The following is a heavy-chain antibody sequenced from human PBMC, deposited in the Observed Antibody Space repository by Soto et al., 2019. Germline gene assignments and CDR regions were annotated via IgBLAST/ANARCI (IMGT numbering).Heavy chain of an antibody. J-gene: IGHJ6*03. CDR2: IYYSGST. Sequence: PTETLSLTFTVSGGSISSYYWSWIRQPPGKGLEWIGYIYYSGSTNYNPSLKSRVTISVDTSKNQFSLKLSSVTAADTAVYYCARAEYSSSHYYYYYYMDVWGKGTTVTVSS. CDR1: GGSISSYY. CDR3: ARAEYSSSHYYYYYYMDV. D-gene: IGHD6-6*01. V-gene: IGHV4-59*01.